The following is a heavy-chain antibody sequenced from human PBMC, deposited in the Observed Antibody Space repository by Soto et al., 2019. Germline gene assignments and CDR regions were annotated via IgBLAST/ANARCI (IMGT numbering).Heavy chain of an antibody. CDR3: ARHTLGGLIAVAGPDY. D-gene: IGHD6-19*01. Sequence: QLQLQESGPGLVKPSETLSLTCTVSGGSISSSSYYWGWIRQPPGKGLEWIGSIYYSGSTYYNPSLKSRVTISVDTSKNQFSLKQSSVTAADTAVYYCARHTLGGLIAVAGPDYWGQGTLVTVSS. J-gene: IGHJ4*02. V-gene: IGHV4-39*01. CDR2: IYYSGST. CDR1: GGSISSSSYY.